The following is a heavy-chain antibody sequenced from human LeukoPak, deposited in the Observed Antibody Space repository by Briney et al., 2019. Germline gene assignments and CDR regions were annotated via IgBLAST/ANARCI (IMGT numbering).Heavy chain of an antibody. CDR3: ARQFCSGGSCYSGDFFDY. Sequence: GGSLRLSCAASGFTFSDYYMNWIRQAPGRGLEWVSYISSSSTTIYYADSVKGRFTISRDNAKNSLYLQMNSLRAEDTAVYYCARQFCSGGSCYSGDFFDYRGQGTLVTVSS. CDR2: ISSSSTTI. V-gene: IGHV3-11*04. CDR1: GFTFSDYY. D-gene: IGHD2-15*01. J-gene: IGHJ4*02.